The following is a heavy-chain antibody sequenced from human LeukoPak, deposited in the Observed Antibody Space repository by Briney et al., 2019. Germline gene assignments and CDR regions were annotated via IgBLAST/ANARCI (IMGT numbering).Heavy chain of an antibody. J-gene: IGHJ5*02. CDR2: IYYSGST. V-gene: IGHV4-59*01. D-gene: IGHD6-13*01. CDR3: ARSAGYSSSWYFP. CDR1: GGSISSYY. Sequence: SETLSLTCTVSGGSISSYYWSWIRQPPGKGLEWMGYIYYSGSTNYNPSLKSRVTISVDTPKNQFSLKLSSLTAADTAVYYCARSAGYSSSWYFPWGQGTLVTVSS.